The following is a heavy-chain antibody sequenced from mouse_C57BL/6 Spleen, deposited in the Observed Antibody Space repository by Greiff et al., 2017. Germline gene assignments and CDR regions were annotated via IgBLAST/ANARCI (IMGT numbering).Heavy chain of an antibody. V-gene: IGHV5-6*01. CDR3: ARHAARYFDY. CDR1: GFTFSSYG. J-gene: IGHJ2*01. Sequence: EVKLVESGGDLVKPGGSLKLSCAASGFTFSSYGMSWVRQTPDKRLEWVATISSGGSYTYYPDSVKGRFTISRDNAKNTLYLQMSSLKSEDTAMYYCARHAARYFDYWGQGTTLTVSS. CDR2: ISSGGSYT.